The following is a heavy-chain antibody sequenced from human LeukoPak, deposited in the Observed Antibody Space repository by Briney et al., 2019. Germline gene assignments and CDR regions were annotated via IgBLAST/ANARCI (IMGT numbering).Heavy chain of an antibody. D-gene: IGHD3-22*01. J-gene: IGHJ2*01. CDR3: AKRKDYYDSSGPFDL. CDR2: ISGSGGST. V-gene: IGHV3-23*01. CDR1: GFTFSSYA. Sequence: GSLRLSCAASGFTFSSYAMSWVRQAPGKGLEWVSAISGSGGSTYYADSVKGRFTISRDNSKNTLYLQMNSLRAEDTAVYYCAKRKDYYDSSGPFDLWGRGTLVTVSS.